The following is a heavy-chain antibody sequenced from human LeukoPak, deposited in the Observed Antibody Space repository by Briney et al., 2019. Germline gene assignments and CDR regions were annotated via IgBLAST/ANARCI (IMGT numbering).Heavy chain of an antibody. CDR1: GGSISSSSYY. CDR3: AKGPVDTAMVGNDAFDI. Sequence: SETLSLTCTVSGGSISSSSYYWGWIRQPPGKGLDWIGSIYYSGSTYYNPSLKSRVTISVDTSKNQFSLKLSSVTAADTAVYYCAKGPVDTAMVGNDAFDIWGQGTMVTVSS. D-gene: IGHD5-18*01. CDR2: IYYSGST. V-gene: IGHV4-39*07. J-gene: IGHJ3*02.